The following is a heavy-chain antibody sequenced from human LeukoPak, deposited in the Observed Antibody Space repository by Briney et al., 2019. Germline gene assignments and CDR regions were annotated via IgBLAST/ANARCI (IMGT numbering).Heavy chain of an antibody. CDR1: GYTFTSYD. CDR2: MNPNSGNT. D-gene: IGHD2-2*01. CDR3: ARTIRYRLLRYYYYYYGMDV. V-gene: IGHV1-8*01. Sequence: ASVKVSCKASGYTFTSYDINWVRQATGQGLEWMGWMNPNSGNTGYAQKFQGRVTMARNTSISTAYMELSSLRSEDTAVYYCARTIRYRLLRYYYYYYGMDVWGQGTTVTVSS. J-gene: IGHJ6*02.